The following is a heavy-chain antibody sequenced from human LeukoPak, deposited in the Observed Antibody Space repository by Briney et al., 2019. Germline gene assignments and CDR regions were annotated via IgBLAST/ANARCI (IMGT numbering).Heavy chain of an antibody. Sequence: GGSLRLSCEGSAFIFSGHWMNWVRQTPGKGLEWVASIKEDGSERQYVDSVKGRFSISRDNTKGSLFLQLNSLRAEDTAVYYCARDREDRGYSDYDFVGYWGQGILVTVSS. V-gene: IGHV3-7*03. CDR1: AFIFSGHW. CDR2: IKEDGSER. CDR3: ARDREDRGYSDYDFVGY. J-gene: IGHJ4*02. D-gene: IGHD5-12*01.